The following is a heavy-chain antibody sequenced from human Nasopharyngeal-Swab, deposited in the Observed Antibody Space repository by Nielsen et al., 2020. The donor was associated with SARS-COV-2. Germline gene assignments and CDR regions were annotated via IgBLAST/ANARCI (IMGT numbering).Heavy chain of an antibody. D-gene: IGHD1-26*01. CDR2: ISSKANSYAK. J-gene: IGHJ6*02. CDR1: GFTFSSSA. CDR3: TRGGIVGPPELGMDV. V-gene: IGHV3-73*01. Sequence: GESLKISCAASGFTFSSSAMHWVRQASGKGLEWVGRISSKANSYAKAYAASGKGRFTISRDDTKNTAYLQMNSLKTEDTAVYYCTRGGIVGPPELGMDVWGQGTTVTVSS.